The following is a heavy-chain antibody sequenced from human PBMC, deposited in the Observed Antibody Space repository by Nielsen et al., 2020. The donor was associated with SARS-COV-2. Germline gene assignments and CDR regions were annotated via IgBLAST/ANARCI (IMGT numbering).Heavy chain of an antibody. CDR1: GFTFSSYS. Sequence: GESLKISCAASGFTFSSYSMNWVRQAPGKGLEWVSSISSSSSYIYYADSVKGRFTISRDNAKNSLYLQMNSLRAEDTAVYYCARGLSFGRSSSWYHPWGQGTLVTVSS. V-gene: IGHV3-21*01. J-gene: IGHJ5*02. D-gene: IGHD6-13*01. CDR3: ARGLSFGRSSSWYHP. CDR2: ISSSSSYI.